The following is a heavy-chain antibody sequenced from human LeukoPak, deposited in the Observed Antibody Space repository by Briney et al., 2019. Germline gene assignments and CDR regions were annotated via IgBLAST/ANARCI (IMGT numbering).Heavy chain of an antibody. CDR2: INHSGST. CDR3: ARAPVWGSYRFDY. J-gene: IGHJ4*02. CDR1: GGSFSGYY. Sequence: SETLSLTCAVYGGSFSGYYWSWIRQPPGKGLEWIGEINHSGSTNYNPSLKSRVTISVDTSKNQFSLKLSSVTAADTAVYYCARAPVWGSYRFDYWGQGTLVTVSS. V-gene: IGHV4-34*01. D-gene: IGHD3-16*02.